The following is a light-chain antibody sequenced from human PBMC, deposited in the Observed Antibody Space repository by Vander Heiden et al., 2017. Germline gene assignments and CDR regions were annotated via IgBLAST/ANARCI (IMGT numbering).Light chain of an antibody. V-gene: IGKV1-12*01. J-gene: IGKJ1*01. CDR3: QQANSFPRT. Sequence: DIQITQSPSSVSASGGDSVTITCPAGQDISSWLAWYQQKPGKAPNLLIYAASSLQSGVPSRFSGSGSGTDFTLTISSLQPEDFATYYCQQANSFPRTFGQGTKVEIK. CDR1: QDISSW. CDR2: AAS.